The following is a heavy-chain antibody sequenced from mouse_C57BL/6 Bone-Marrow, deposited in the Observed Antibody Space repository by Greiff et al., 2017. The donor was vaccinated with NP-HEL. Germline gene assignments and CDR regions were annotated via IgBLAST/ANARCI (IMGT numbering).Heavy chain of an antibody. Sequence: VKLMESGAELVKPGASVKMSCKASGYTFTTYPIEWMKQNHGKSLEWIGNFHPYNDDTKYNEKFKGKATLTVEKSSSTVYLELSRLTSDDSAVYYCARGGYYYGSFDYWGQGTTLTVSS. V-gene: IGHV1-47*01. CDR3: ARGGYYYGSFDY. D-gene: IGHD1-1*01. CDR1: GYTFTTYP. J-gene: IGHJ2*01. CDR2: FHPYNDDT.